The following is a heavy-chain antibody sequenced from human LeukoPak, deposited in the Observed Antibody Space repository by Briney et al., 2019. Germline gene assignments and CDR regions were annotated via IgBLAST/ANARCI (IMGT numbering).Heavy chain of an antibody. J-gene: IGHJ4*02. CDR2: ISGGGGPT. CDR3: AKGTSTIAARPDF. CDR1: GFAFSNFA. V-gene: IGHV3-23*01. Sequence: GGSLRLSCEASGFAFSNFAMNWIRQTPGKGLEWVSVISGGGGPTYYSDSVKGRFTISRDNSKNTLYLQMDSLSVDDTAVYFCAKGTSTIAARPDFWGQGTRVTVSS. D-gene: IGHD6-6*01.